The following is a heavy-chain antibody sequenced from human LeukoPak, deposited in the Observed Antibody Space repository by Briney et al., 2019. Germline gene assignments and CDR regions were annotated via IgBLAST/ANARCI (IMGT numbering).Heavy chain of an antibody. CDR1: GFTSSDYY. D-gene: IGHD2-2*01. Sequence: GGSLRLSCAASGFTSSDYYMAWMRQAPGKGLEWASYIGDSGSTIFYADSVKGRFTISRGGPKNSLYLQMNSLRAEVTALYYCASMLCSTSSCWIDFWGQGTLVTVSS. J-gene: IGHJ4*02. V-gene: IGHV3-11*04. CDR3: ASMLCSTSSCWIDF. CDR2: IGDSGSTI.